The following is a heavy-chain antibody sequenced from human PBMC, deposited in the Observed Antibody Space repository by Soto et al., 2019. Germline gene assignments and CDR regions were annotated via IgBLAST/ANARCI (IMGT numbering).Heavy chain of an antibody. D-gene: IGHD3-10*02. CDR1: GFTFSSYA. CDR3: VADYVATDAFDI. J-gene: IGHJ3*02. V-gene: IGHV3-30*04. CDR2: ISYDGNNK. Sequence: QVQLVESGGGVVQPGRSLRLSCAASGFTFSSYAMHWVRQAPGKGLEWVAVISYDGNNKYYADSVKGRFTISRDNSENTLYLQMNSLRAEDTAVYYCVADYVATDAFDIWGQGTMVTVSS.